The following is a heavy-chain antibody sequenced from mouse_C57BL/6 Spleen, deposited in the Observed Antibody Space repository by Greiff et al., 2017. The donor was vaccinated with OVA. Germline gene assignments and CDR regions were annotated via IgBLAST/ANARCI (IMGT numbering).Heavy chain of an antibody. V-gene: IGHV1-42*01. CDR1: GYSFTGYY. Sequence: EVKLKQSGPELVKPGASVKISCKASGYSFTGYYMNWVKQSPEKSLEWIGEINPSTGGTTYNQKFKAKATLTVDKSSSTAYMQLKSLTSEDSAVYYCARSTAGDYGLFAYWGQGTLVTVSA. CDR2: INPSTGGT. CDR3: ARSTAGDYGLFAY. J-gene: IGHJ3*01. D-gene: IGHD2-4*01.